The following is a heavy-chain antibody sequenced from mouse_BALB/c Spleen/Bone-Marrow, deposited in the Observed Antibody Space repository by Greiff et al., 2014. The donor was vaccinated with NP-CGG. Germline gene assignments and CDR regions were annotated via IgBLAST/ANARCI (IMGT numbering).Heavy chain of an antibody. CDR3: ARYCYGSSYFDY. J-gene: IGHJ2*01. V-gene: IGHV14-3*02. D-gene: IGHD1-1*01. CDR1: GFNIKDTY. CDR2: IDPANGNT. Sequence: VQLQQSGAELVKPGASVKLSCTASGFNIKDTYMHWVKQRPGQGLEWIGRIDPANGNTKYDPKFQGKATITADTSSNTAYLQLSSLTSEDTAVYYCARYCYGSSYFDYWGQGTTLTVSS.